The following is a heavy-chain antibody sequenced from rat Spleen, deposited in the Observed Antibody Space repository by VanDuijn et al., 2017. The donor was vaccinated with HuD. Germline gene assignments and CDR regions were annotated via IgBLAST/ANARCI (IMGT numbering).Heavy chain of an antibody. CDR1: GFTFSNYG. Sequence: EVQLVESGGGLVQPGRSMKLSCAASGFTFSNYGMHWIRQAPTKGLEWVASISPSGGSTYYPDSVKGRFTISRDNAKSTLYLQMNSLRSEDTASYYCVRHGYTRYYFDYWGQGVMVTVSS. V-gene: IGHV5-19*01. D-gene: IGHD1-9*01. J-gene: IGHJ2*01. CDR3: VRHGYTRYYFDY. CDR2: ISPSGGST.